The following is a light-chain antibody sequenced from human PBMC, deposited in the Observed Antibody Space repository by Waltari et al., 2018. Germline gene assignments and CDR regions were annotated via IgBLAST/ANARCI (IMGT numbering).Light chain of an antibody. CDR2: DVS. CDR1: SSDVGGYNY. J-gene: IGLJ1*01. V-gene: IGLV2-8*01. CDR3: LSYAGNDGYF. Sequence: QSALTQPPSASGSPGQSVTISCTGTSSDVGGYNYVSWYQHHPGKAPKLMLTDVSKRPSGVPDRFSGSKSGNTASLTISGLQADDEDDYYCLSYAGNDGYFFGTGTRVTVL.